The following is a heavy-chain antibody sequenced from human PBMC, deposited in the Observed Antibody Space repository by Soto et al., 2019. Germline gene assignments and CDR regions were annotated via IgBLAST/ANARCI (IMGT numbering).Heavy chain of an antibody. CDR3: ARAVRGYCSGGSCYPYAFDI. CDR2: INPNSGGT. D-gene: IGHD2-15*01. V-gene: IGHV1-2*04. J-gene: IGHJ3*02. CDR1: GYTFTGYY. Sequence: GASVKVSCKASGYTFTGYYMHWVRQAPGQGLEWMGWINPNSGGTNYAQKFQGWVTMTRDTSISTAYMELSRLRSDDTAVYYCARAVRGYCSGGSCYPYAFDIWGQGTMVTVSS.